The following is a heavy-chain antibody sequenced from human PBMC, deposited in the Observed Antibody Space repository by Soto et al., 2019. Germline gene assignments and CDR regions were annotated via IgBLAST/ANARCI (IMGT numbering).Heavy chain of an antibody. J-gene: IGHJ4*02. CDR2: ANPSSGNT. V-gene: IGHV1-8*01. Sequence: QVRLVQSGAEVKEPGASVKVSCRASGYTFGTYDINWVRQAAGQGLEWLGWANPSSGNTGYAQKFRGRVTMTRDTSITTAYKELSSLTSDDTAVYFCARSPACGTCYTDLDLWGQGTLVTVSS. CDR3: ARSPACGTCYTDLDL. CDR1: GYTFGTYD. D-gene: IGHD2-2*02.